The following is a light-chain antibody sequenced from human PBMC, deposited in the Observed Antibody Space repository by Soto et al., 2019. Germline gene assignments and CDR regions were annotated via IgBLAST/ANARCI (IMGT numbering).Light chain of an antibody. V-gene: IGKV3-20*01. CDR3: QQYGSSPPRT. CDR1: QSVSNDF. CDR2: GAS. Sequence: EIMLTQSPVTLSLSPGEIATLSCSASQSVSNDFLAWYQQKPGQAPRLLIYGASTRATDVPDRFSGSGSGADFTLSISRLEPEDFAVYYCQQYGSSPPRTFGQGTKVDIK. J-gene: IGKJ1*01.